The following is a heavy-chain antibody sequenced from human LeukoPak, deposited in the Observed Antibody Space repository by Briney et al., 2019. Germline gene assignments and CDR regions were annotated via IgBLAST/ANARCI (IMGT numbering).Heavy chain of an antibody. CDR3: AKSQFGGVFDGFDI. CDR2: ISGSGAST. J-gene: IGHJ3*02. CDR1: GFTFSSYA. Sequence: QPGGSLRLPCAASGFTFSSYAMSWVRQAPGKGLEWVSAISGSGASTYYADSVKGRFTISRDNSKNTLYVQMNSLRAEDTAVYYCAKSQFGGVFDGFDIWGQGTMVTVSS. D-gene: IGHD3-16*01. V-gene: IGHV3-23*01.